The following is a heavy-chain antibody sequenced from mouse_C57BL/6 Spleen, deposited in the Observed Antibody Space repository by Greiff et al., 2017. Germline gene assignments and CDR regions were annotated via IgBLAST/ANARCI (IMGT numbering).Heavy chain of an antibody. D-gene: IGHD1-1*01. Sequence: EVQLQQSGAELVKPGASVKLSCTASGFNIKDYYMHWVKQRTEQGLEWIGRIDPEDGETKYAPKFPGKATITADTSSNTAYLPLSSLTSEDTAVYYCARGAYYYGSSPHFDYWGQGTTLTVSS. CDR3: ARGAYYYGSSPHFDY. CDR1: GFNIKDYY. J-gene: IGHJ2*01. V-gene: IGHV14-2*01. CDR2: IDPEDGET.